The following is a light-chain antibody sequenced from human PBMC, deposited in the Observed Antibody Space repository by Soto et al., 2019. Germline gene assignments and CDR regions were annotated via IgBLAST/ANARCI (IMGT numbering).Light chain of an antibody. CDR2: DAS. CDR1: QSVSGY. J-gene: IGKJ1*01. Sequence: ESLLTQSPGTLSLSPGERATLSCRASQSVSGYLAWYQQKPGQAPRLLIYDASKRATGIPARFSGSGFGTDFTLTISSLEPEDFAVYYCQQRSKWRTFGQGTKVDI. V-gene: IGKV3-11*01. CDR3: QQRSKWRT.